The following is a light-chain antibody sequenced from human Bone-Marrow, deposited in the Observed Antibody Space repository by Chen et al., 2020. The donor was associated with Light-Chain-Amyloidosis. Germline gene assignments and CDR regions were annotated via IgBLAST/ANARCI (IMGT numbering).Light chain of an antibody. CDR1: SSDVGAYTY. CDR2: DVN. V-gene: IGLV2-11*01. CDR3: SSYAGTYTWV. J-gene: IGLJ3*02. Sequence: QSALTQPRSVSGSLGRSVTISCTGTSSDVGAYTYVSWYQQHPGKAPKLIIDDVNKRPSGVHDRFSGSQSGSTASLTISRLQADDESDYFCSSYAGTYTWVFGGGTKLTVL.